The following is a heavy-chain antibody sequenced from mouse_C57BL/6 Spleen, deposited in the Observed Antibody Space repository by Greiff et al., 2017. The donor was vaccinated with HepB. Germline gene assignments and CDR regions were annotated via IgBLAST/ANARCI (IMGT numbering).Heavy chain of an antibody. CDR1: GFSINSDCY. CDR3: ASSYGNHYAMDY. D-gene: IGHD2-1*01. CDR2: TFYSGIT. J-gene: IGHJ4*01. Sequence: EVQLQQSGPSLVRPSQTLSLTCTVTGFSINSDCYWIWIRQFPGNKLEYIGYTFYSGITYYNPSLESRTYITRDTSKNQFSLKLSSVTTEDTATYYCASSYGNHYAMDYWGQGTSVTVSS. V-gene: IGHV3-3*01.